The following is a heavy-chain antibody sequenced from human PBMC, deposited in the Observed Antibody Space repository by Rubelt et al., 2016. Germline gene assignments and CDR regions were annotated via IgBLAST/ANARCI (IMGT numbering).Heavy chain of an antibody. CDR2: IYGNDDK. CDR3: AHRERSTYDY. CDR1: EFSLSTSGVA. V-gene: IGHV2-5*01. Sequence: QITLKESGPTLVKPTQTLTLTCTFSEFSLSTSGVAVGWIRQPPGNALEWLALIYGNDDKLYSPSLKSRLTITKDTSKNQVVLTMTNMDSVDTATYYCAHRERSTYDYWGQGTLVTVSS. D-gene: IGHD1-1*01. J-gene: IGHJ4*02.